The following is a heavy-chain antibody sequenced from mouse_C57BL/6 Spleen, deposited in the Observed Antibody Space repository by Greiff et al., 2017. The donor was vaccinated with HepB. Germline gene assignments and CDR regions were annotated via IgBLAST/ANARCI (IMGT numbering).Heavy chain of an antibody. D-gene: IGHD1-1*01. CDR3: ARDNYGRGIDD. V-gene: IGHV14-2*01. Sequence: VQLQQSGAELVKPGASVKLSCTASGFNFNDYYMHWVKQRTEQGLEWIGRIDPEDGETKYPQKFQGKATITADTSSNTAYLQLSSLTSEDTAVYYCARDNYGRGIDDWGQGTTVTVSS. J-gene: IGHJ2*01. CDR1: GFNFNDYY. CDR2: IDPEDGET.